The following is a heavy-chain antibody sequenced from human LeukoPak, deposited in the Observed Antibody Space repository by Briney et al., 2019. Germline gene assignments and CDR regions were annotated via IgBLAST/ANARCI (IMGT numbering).Heavy chain of an antibody. CDR2: IYPADSSA. CDR3: ARPFHPLLTNFFAFDI. Sequence: GESLKISCKASGYSFTTYWIGWVRQAPGKGLEWMGIIYPADSSAEYSPSFQGQVTISVDKSVNTAYLQWSRLKASDTATYYCARPFHPLLTNFFAFDIWGQGTMVTVSS. CDR1: GYSFTTYW. J-gene: IGHJ3*02. D-gene: IGHD4-11*01. V-gene: IGHV5-51*01.